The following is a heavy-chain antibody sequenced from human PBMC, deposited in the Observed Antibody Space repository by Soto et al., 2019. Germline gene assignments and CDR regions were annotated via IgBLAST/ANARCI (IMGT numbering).Heavy chain of an antibody. V-gene: IGHV4-39*01. J-gene: IGHJ5*02. CDR1: GDSISRSYY. D-gene: IGHD2-21*01. CDR3: ARLPVVVIALGYFDP. Sequence: QLQLQESGPGLVKPSETLSLTCTVSGDSISRSYYWGWVRQPPGKGLECIGAVYYTGFTYYNPSLKSRLTISLDTSKNQFSLRLSSVTAADTAIYYYARLPVVVIALGYFDPWGPGTLVTVSS. CDR2: VYYTGFT.